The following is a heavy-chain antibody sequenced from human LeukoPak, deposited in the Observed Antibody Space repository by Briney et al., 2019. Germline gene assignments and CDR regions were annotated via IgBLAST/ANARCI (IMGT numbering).Heavy chain of an antibody. Sequence: PSETLSLTCTVSGGSISSSSYYWGWIRQPPGKGLEWIGSIYYSGSTYYNPSLKSRVTISVDTSKNQFSLKLSSVTAADTAVYYCAREGNGSPSYYYYYMDVWGKGTTVTISS. J-gene: IGHJ6*03. CDR2: IYYSGST. V-gene: IGHV4-39*07. CDR1: GGSISSSSYY. D-gene: IGHD1-26*01. CDR3: AREGNGSPSYYYYYMDV.